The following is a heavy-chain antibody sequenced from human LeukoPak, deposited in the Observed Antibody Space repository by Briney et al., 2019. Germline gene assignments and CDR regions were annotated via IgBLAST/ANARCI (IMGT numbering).Heavy chain of an antibody. Sequence: PGGSLRLSCAASGFTFSDHYMDWVRQAPGKGLEWVGRTRNKANSHTTEYAASVKGRFTISRDDSKNSLYLQMNSLKTEDTAVYYCAREKYYYMDVWGKGTTVTVSS. J-gene: IGHJ6*03. CDR3: AREKYYYMDV. CDR1: GFTFSDHY. V-gene: IGHV3-72*01. CDR2: TRNKANSHTT.